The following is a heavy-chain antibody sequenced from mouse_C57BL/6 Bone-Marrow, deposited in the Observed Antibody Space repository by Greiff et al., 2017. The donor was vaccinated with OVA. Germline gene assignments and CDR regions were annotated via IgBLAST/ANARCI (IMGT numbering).Heavy chain of an antibody. J-gene: IGHJ1*03. CDR2: IYPGNSDT. CDR1: GYTFTSYW. V-gene: IGHV1-5*01. CDR3: TRPVYGYDWYFDV. D-gene: IGHD2-2*01. Sequence: EVQLQQSGTVLARPGASVKMSCKTSGYTFTSYWMHWVKQRPGQGLEWIGAIYPGNSDTSYNQKFKGKAKLTAVASASTAYMKLSSLTNEDSAVCYCTRPVYGYDWYFDVWGTGTTVTVSS.